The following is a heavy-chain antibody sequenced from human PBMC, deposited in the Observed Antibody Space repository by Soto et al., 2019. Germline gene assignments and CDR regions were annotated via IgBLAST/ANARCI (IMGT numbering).Heavy chain of an antibody. CDR1: GFTFSSYG. D-gene: IGHD3-3*01. CDR2: ISYDGSNK. J-gene: IGHJ3*02. Sequence: PGGSLRLSCAASGFTFSSYGMHWVRQAPGKGLEWVAVISYDGSNKYYADSVEGRFTISRDNSKNTLYLQMNSLRAEDTAVYYCAKEVRRYYDFWSGYPDAFDIWGQGTMVTVSS. CDR3: AKEVRRYYDFWSGYPDAFDI. V-gene: IGHV3-30*18.